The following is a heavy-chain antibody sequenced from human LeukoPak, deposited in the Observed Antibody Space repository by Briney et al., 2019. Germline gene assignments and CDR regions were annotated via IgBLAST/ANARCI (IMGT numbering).Heavy chain of an antibody. CDR2: IIPIFGTA. CDR1: GGTFSSYA. CDR3: ARDGFYCSGGSCYNWFDP. V-gene: IGHV1-69*13. Sequence: ASVKVSCKASGGTFSSYAISWVRQAPGQGLEWMGGIIPIFGTANYAQKFQGRVTITADESTSTAYMELSSLRSEDTAVYYCARDGFYCSGGSCYNWFDPWGQGTLVTVSS. D-gene: IGHD2-15*01. J-gene: IGHJ5*02.